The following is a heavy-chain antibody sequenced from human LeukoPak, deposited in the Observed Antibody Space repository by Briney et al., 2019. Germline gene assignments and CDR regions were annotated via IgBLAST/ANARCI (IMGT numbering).Heavy chain of an antibody. CDR2: ISYDGSNK. J-gene: IGHJ4*02. Sequence: SGGSLRLSCAASGFTFSSYGMHWVRQAPGKGLEWVAVISYDGSNKYYADSVKGRFTISRDNSKNTLYLQMNSLRAEDTAVYYCAKDPRSDGDSFYYFDYWGQGTLVTVPS. D-gene: IGHD4-17*01. CDR1: GFTFSSYG. CDR3: AKDPRSDGDSFYYFDY. V-gene: IGHV3-30*18.